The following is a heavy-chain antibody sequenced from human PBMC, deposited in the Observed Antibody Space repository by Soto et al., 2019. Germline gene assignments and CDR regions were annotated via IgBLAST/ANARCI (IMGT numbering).Heavy chain of an antibody. CDR3: ARLSRASFALDV. V-gene: IGHV5-10-1*01. D-gene: IGHD3-16*01. J-gene: IGHJ6*02. CDR2: IDPTDSYT. Sequence: GESLKISCKGSGYNFITDWISWVRQMPGKGLEWMGRIDPTDSYTKYSPSFVGHVTISADKSISTAYLQWSSLKASDSAVYYCARLSRASFALDVWGQGTTVTVSS. CDR1: GYNFITDW.